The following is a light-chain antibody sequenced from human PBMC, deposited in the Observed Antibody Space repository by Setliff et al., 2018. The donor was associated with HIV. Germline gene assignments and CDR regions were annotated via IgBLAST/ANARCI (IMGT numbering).Light chain of an antibody. CDR2: EVN. CDR1: SRNVGSYNL. V-gene: IGLV2-23*02. CDR3: YSYAHTSPHV. Sequence: QSALTQPASVSGSPGQSITISCTGNSRNVGSYNLVSWYQQHSGKAPKLMIYEVNKRPSGVSDRFSGSKSGNTASLTISGLQAEDEADYHCYSYAHTSPHVCGSVTKVTVL. J-gene: IGLJ1*01.